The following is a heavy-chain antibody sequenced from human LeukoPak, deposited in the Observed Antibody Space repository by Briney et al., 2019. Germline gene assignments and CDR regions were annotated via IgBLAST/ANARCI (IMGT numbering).Heavy chain of an antibody. Sequence: GGSLRLSCAASGFTFSSYTMNWVRQAPGKGLEWVSSISGSSRHKYYADSVKGRFTISRDNAKNSLYLQMNSLRAEDTAVYYCARTATFAAGYYIDYLGQGTLVTVSS. CDR2: ISGSSRHK. CDR1: GFTFSSYT. V-gene: IGHV3-21*01. J-gene: IGHJ4*02. D-gene: IGHD6-13*01. CDR3: ARTATFAAGYYIDY.